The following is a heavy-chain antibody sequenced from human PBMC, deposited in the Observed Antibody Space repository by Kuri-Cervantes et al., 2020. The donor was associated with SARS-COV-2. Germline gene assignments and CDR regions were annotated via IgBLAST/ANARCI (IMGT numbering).Heavy chain of an antibody. V-gene: IGHV3-7*01. CDR1: GFTFSSYW. Sequence: GGSLRLSRAASGFTFSSYWMSWVRQAPGKGLEWVANIKQDGSEKYYVDSVKGRFTISRDNAKNSLYLQMNSLRAEDTAVYYCARDPAAGLYYYYMDAWGKGTTVTVSS. CDR3: ARDPAAGLYYYYMDA. J-gene: IGHJ6*03. CDR2: IKQDGSEK. D-gene: IGHD6-13*01.